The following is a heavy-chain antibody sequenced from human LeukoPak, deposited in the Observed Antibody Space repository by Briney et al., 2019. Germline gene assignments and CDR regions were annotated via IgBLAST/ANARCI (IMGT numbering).Heavy chain of an antibody. CDR3: ASGGGSGEFDY. D-gene: IGHD3-10*01. CDR1: GGSISSGGYS. CDR2: IYHSGST. V-gene: IGHV4-30-2*01. Sequence: SETLSLTCAVSGGSISSGGYSWSWIRQPPGKGLEWIGYIYHSGSTYYNPSLKSRVTISVDTSKNQFSLKLSSVTAADTAVYYCASGGGSGEFDYWGQGTLVTVSS. J-gene: IGHJ4*02.